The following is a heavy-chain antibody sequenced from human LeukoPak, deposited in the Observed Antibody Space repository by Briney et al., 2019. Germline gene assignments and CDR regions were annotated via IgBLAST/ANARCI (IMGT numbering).Heavy chain of an antibody. D-gene: IGHD5-12*01. CDR3: AGLRGRPHAFDI. Sequence: TSETLSLTCTVSGGSISRGGYYWSWIRQHPGKGLKWIGYIYNSRSTYYNPSLKSRVTISVDTSKNQFSLKLSSVSAADTAVYYCAGLRGRPHAFDIWGQGTVVTVSS. CDR1: GGSISRGGYY. J-gene: IGHJ3*02. V-gene: IGHV4-31*03. CDR2: IYNSRST.